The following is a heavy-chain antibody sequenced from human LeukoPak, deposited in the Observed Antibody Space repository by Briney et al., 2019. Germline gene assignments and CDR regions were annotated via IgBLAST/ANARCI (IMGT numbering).Heavy chain of an antibody. CDR3: ARDYDILTGYFDH. CDR2: INPNSGGT. D-gene: IGHD3-9*01. J-gene: IGHJ4*02. CDR1: GYTFTGYY. V-gene: IGHV1-2*02. Sequence: GASVKVSCKASGYTFTGYYMHWVRQAPGQGLEWMGWINPNSGGTNYAQKFQGRVTMTRDTSISTAYMELSRLRSDDTAVYYCARDYDILTGYFDHWGQGTLVTVSS.